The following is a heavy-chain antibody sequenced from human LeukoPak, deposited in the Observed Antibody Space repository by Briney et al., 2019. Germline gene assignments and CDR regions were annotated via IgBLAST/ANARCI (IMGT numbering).Heavy chain of an antibody. CDR2: INPNSGGT. V-gene: IGHV1-2*02. CDR1: GGTFSSYA. D-gene: IGHD3-10*01. J-gene: IGHJ5*02. CDR3: ARDVFGELLMSHWFDP. Sequence: ASVKVSCKASGGTFSSYAISWVRQAPGQGLEWMGWINPNSGGTNYAQKFQGRVTMTRDTSISTAYMELSRLRSDDTAVYYCARDVFGELLMSHWFDPWGQGTLVTVSS.